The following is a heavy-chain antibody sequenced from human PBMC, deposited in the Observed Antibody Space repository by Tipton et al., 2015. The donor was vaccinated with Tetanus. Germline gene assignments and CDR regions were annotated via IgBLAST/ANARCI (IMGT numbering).Heavy chain of an antibody. D-gene: IGHD3-22*01. V-gene: IGHV3-74*01. CDR3: AKDRYDSSGYYYLWDY. Sequence: SLRLSCAAPGFIFTTFRMHWVRQAPGKGLEWVSRIESDGSNTNYADSVKGRFTVFRDEGKNMFFLQMHSLTVEDTAVYYCAKDRYDSSGYYYLWDYWGQGTLVTVSS. CDR1: GFIFTTFR. J-gene: IGHJ4*02. CDR2: IESDGSNT.